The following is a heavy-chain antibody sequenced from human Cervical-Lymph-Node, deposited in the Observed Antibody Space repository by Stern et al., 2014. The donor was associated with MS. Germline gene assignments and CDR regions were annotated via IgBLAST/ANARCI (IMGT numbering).Heavy chain of an antibody. V-gene: IGHV1-69*06. Sequence: VQLVESGAEVKKPGSSVKVSCKASGGTLSSLAISWVRQAPGPVLEWMGGIIPTFNTAAYAQKVQGRVTITADKSTNTVYMEVSSLRPEDTAVYSCAKDPPLGVLREGGYKYFDVDVWGQGTPVTVSS. J-gene: IGHJ6*02. D-gene: IGHD3-3*01. CDR1: GGTLSSLA. CDR2: IIPTFNTA. CDR3: AKDPPLGVLREGGYKYFDVDV.